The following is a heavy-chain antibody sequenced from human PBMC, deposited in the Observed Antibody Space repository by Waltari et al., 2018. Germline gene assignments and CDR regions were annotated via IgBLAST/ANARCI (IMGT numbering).Heavy chain of an antibody. CDR2: ISYDGSNK. V-gene: IGHV3-30-3*01. D-gene: IGHD6-19*01. Sequence: QVQLVESGGGVVQPGRSLRLSCAASGFTFSSYAMHWVRQAPGKGLEWVAVISYDGSNKYYADSVKGRFTISRDNSKNTLYLQMNSLRAEDTAVYYCARDSESSSGLDYFDYWGQGTLVTVSS. CDR3: ARDSESSSGLDYFDY. CDR1: GFTFSSYA. J-gene: IGHJ4*02.